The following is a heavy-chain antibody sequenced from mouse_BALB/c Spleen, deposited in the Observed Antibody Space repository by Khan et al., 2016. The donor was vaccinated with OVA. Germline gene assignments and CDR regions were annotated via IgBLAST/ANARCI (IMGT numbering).Heavy chain of an antibody. CDR1: GYTFTSYW. J-gene: IGHJ2*01. CDR3: ARDRIDY. Sequence: QVQLKESGAELAKPGASVKMSCKASGYTFTSYWMHWVKQRPGQGLEWIGYINPSSGYTEYNQNFKDKATLTVDKSSSTAYMQLSSLTSEDSAVYYCARDRIDYWGQGTTLTVSS. CDR2: INPSSGYT. V-gene: IGHV1-7*01.